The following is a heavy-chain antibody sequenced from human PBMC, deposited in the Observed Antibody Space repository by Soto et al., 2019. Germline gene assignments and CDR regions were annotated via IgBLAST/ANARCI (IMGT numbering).Heavy chain of an antibody. CDR2: ISSSSSTI. CDR3: AREEVAGTDY. V-gene: IGHV3-48*01. Sequence: EVQLVESGGGLVQPGGSLRLSCAASGFTFSSYSMNWVRQAPGKGLEWVSYISSSSSTIYYADSVQGRFTISRDNAKNSLYLQMNSLRAEDTAVYYCAREEVAGTDYWGQGTLVTVSS. D-gene: IGHD6-19*01. J-gene: IGHJ4*02. CDR1: GFTFSSYS.